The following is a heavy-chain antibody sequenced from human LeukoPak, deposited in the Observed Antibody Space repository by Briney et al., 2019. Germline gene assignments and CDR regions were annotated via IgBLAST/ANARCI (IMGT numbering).Heavy chain of an antibody. CDR3: AKDQGGSYYDSSGYYLAPLDY. V-gene: IGHV3-23*01. Sequence: AGGSLRLSCAASGFTFSSYAMTWVRQAPGKGLEWVSAISGSGGSTYYADSVKGRFTISRDNSKNTLYLQMNSLRAEDTAVYYCAKDQGGSYYDSSGYYLAPLDYWGQGTLVTVSS. J-gene: IGHJ4*02. CDR2: ISGSGGST. CDR1: GFTFSSYA. D-gene: IGHD3-22*01.